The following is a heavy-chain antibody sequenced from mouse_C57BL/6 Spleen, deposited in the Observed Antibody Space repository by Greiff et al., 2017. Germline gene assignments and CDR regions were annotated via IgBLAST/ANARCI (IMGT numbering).Heavy chain of an antibody. CDR1: GFTFSSYG. CDR2: ISSGGSYT. V-gene: IGHV5-6*01. CDR3: AREGGSREFDY. D-gene: IGHD1-1*01. Sequence: EVKLVESGGDLVKPGGSLKLSCAASGFTFSSYGMSWVRQTPDKRLEWVATISSGGSYTYYPDSVKGRFTISRDNAKNTLYLQMSSLKSEDTAMYYCAREGGSREFDYWGQGTTLTVSS. J-gene: IGHJ2*01.